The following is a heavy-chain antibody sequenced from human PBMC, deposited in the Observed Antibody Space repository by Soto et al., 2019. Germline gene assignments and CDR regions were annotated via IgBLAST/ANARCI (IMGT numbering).Heavy chain of an antibody. CDR3: ARSRAGGTWEQYPSFYFDY. Sequence: ASVKVSCKASGYNFNTFDIYWVRQATGHGLEWMGWMSTYNGDRDFAQKVQGRVTMTTDTSTTTAYMELRSLRSNDTAVYYCARSRAGGTWEQYPSFYFDYWGQGALVTVSS. J-gene: IGHJ4*02. CDR1: GYNFNTFD. V-gene: IGHV1-18*01. CDR2: MSTYNGDR. D-gene: IGHD1-26*01.